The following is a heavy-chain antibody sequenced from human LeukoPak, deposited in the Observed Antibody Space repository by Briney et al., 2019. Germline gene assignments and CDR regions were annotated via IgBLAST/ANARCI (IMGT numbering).Heavy chain of an antibody. CDR2: IYYSGST. CDR3: ARDRGSSGWYRDFDY. J-gene: IGHJ4*02. Sequence: SETLSLTCTVSGGSISSYYWSWIRQPPGKGLEWIGYIYYSGSTNCNPSLKSRVTISVDTSKNQFSLKLSSVTAADTAVYYCARDRGSSGWYRDFDYWGQGTLVTVSS. D-gene: IGHD6-19*01. V-gene: IGHV4-59*01. CDR1: GGSISSYY.